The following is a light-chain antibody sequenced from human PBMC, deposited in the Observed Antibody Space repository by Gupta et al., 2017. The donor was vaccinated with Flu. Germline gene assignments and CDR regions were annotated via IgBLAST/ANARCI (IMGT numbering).Light chain of an antibody. V-gene: IGKV3-11*01. CDR3: QQRSNWYS. CDR2: DAS. CDR1: QSVSSY. Sequence: ETVFTQSPVTLSLSPGERATLSCRASQSVSSYLAWYQQKPGQAPRLLIYDASNRATGIPARFSGSGSGTDFTLTIRSLEPEDFAFYYCQQRSNWYSFGQGTKVEIK. J-gene: IGKJ2*03.